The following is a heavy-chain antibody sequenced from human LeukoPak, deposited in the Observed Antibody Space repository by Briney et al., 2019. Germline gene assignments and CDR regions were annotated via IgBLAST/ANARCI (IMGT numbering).Heavy chain of an antibody. CDR2: IIPIFGTA. Sequence: SVKVSCKASGGTFSSYAISWVRQAPGQGLEWMGGIIPIFGTANYAQKFQGRVTITADESTSTAYMELSSLRSEDMAVYYCARDPLGCSSTSCYTSLAGMDVWGQGTTVTVSS. J-gene: IGHJ6*02. CDR3: ARDPLGCSSTSCYTSLAGMDV. V-gene: IGHV1-69*13. CDR1: GGTFSSYA. D-gene: IGHD2-2*02.